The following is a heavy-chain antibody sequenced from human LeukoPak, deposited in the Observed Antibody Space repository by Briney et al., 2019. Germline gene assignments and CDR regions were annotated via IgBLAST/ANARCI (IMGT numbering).Heavy chain of an antibody. V-gene: IGHV4-34*01. Sequence: SETLSLTCAVYGGSFSGYYWSWIRQPPGKGLEWIWEVSHSGSTNYNPSLKSRVTLSEDTNTKQFSLKLTSVTAADTAVYYCAREEVRFGELFDYWGQGTLVTVSS. CDR3: AREEVRFGELFDY. J-gene: IGHJ4*02. D-gene: IGHD3-10*01. CDR1: GGSFSGYY. CDR2: VSHSGST.